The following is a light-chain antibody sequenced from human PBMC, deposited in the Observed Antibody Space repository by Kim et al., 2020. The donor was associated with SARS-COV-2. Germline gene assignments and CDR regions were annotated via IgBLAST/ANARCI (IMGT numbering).Light chain of an antibody. CDR1: SSDVGFYNY. J-gene: IGLJ3*02. CDR2: DVN. V-gene: IGLV2-14*03. Sequence: GQSITISCAGTSSDVGFYNYVYWYQQHTGKAPKVMIYDVNNRPSGVSNRFSGSKSGDTASLTISGLQAEDEADYYCSSYTSSNTLVFGGGTKLTVL. CDR3: SSYTSSNTLV.